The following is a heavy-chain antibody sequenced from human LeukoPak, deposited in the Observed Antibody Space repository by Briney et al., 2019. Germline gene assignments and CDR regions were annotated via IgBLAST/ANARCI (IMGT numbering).Heavy chain of an antibody. D-gene: IGHD4-17*01. CDR1: GFTFTNYA. CDR3: ATTPTGLRGWFDP. Sequence: PGGSLRLSCSASGFTFTNYAIHWVRQAPGKGLEWVTVAWYDGSNKYYGGSVKGRFTISRDNSKNMVHLQMNSLRAEDTAVYYCATTPTGLRGWFDPWGQGTLVTVSS. J-gene: IGHJ5*02. V-gene: IGHV3-33*01. CDR2: AWYDGSNK.